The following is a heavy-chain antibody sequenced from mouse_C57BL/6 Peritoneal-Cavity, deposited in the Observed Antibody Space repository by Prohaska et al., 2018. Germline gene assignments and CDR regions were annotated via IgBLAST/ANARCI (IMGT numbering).Heavy chain of an antibody. CDR3: AVVLYYGAY. D-gene: IGHD1-1*01. CDR1: GYTFTSYW. Sequence: QVQLQQPGAELVKPGASVKLSCKASGYTFTSYWMQWVKQRPGQGLEWIGEIDPSDSYTNYNQKFKGKATLTVDTSSSTAYMQLSSLTSEDSAVYYCAVVLYYGAYWGQGTLVTVSA. CDR2: IDPSDSYT. V-gene: IGHV1-50*01. J-gene: IGHJ3*01.